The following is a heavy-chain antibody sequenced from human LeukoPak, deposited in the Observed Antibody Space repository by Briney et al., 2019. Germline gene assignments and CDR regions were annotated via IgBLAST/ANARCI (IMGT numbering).Heavy chain of an antibody. CDR3: ARDRMITFGGVIPPLSC. Sequence: GASVNVSLKCTVYTCTSYGSSWVRLAPGQGLEWMGWISAYNGNTNYAQKLQGRVNKTTDTTTSTAYMELRSLRSDDTAVYYCARDRMITFGGVIPPLSCWGQGTLVAVSS. J-gene: IGHJ4*02. V-gene: IGHV1-18*01. CDR2: ISAYNGNT. D-gene: IGHD3-16*01. CDR1: VYTCTSYG.